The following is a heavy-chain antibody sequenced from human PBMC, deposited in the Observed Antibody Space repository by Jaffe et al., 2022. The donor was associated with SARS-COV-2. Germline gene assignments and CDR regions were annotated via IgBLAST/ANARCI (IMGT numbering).Heavy chain of an antibody. CDR2: IWYDGSNK. D-gene: IGHD3-16*01. CDR1: GFTFSSYG. V-gene: IGHV3-33*01. J-gene: IGHJ4*02. CDR3: AREGGLVFGGAFDY. Sequence: QVQLVESGGGVVQPGRSLRLSCAASGFTFSSYGMHWVRQAPGKGLEWVAVIWYDGSNKYYADSVKGRFTISRDNSKNTLYLQMNSLRAEDTAVYYCAREGGLVFGGAFDYWGQGTLVTVSS.